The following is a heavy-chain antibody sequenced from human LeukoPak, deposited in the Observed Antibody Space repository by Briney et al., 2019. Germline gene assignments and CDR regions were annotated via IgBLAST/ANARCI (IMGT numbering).Heavy chain of an antibody. CDR1: GFTVSSNY. Sequence: PGGSLRLSCAASGFTVSSNYMSWVRQAPGKGLEWVSIIYSGGSTFYADSVKGRFTISRDNAKSTLYLQMNSLRDEDTAVYYCARAGGIDNPWGQGTLVTVSS. V-gene: IGHV3-53*01. J-gene: IGHJ4*02. CDR2: IYSGGST. D-gene: IGHD2-21*01. CDR3: ARAGGIDNP.